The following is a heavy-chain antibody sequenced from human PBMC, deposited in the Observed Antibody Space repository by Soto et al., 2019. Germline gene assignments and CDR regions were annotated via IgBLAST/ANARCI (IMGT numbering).Heavy chain of an antibody. CDR2: ISGSGGST. CDR3: AKDRGIAVARTYGMDV. Sequence: GSLRLSCASSVFTCSSYAMSWVRQAPGKGLEWVSAISGSGGSTYYADSVKGRFTISRDNSKNTLYLQMNSLRAEDTAVYYCAKDRGIAVARTYGMDVWGRGTTVTVSS. J-gene: IGHJ6*02. CDR1: VFTCSSYA. D-gene: IGHD6-19*01. V-gene: IGHV3-23*01.